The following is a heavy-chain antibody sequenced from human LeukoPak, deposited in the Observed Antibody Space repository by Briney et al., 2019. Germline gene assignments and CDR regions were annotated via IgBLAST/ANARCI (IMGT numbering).Heavy chain of an antibody. Sequence: SQTLSLTCTVSGGSISSGGYYWSWIRQHPGKGLEWIGYIYYSGSTYYNPSLKSRVTISVDTSKNQFSLKLSSVTAADTAVYYCARFVVVPAASLYYFDYWGPGTLVLVSS. CDR1: GGSISSGGYY. CDR3: ARFVVVPAASLYYFDY. CDR2: IYYSGST. D-gene: IGHD2-2*01. V-gene: IGHV4-31*03. J-gene: IGHJ4*02.